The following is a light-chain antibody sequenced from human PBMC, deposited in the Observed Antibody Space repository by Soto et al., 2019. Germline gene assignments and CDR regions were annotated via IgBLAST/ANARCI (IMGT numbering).Light chain of an antibody. J-gene: IGKJ2*01. V-gene: IGKV3-20*01. Sequence: VLTQSPGTLSLSPGERATITCRASQTINSNYLAWYQHKPGQAPRLLFYAASSRDTGIPHRVRGSASGTDFTLTISALEPEECVVYYCQQYGGSPPYTFGQGTRLEIK. CDR3: QQYGGSPPYT. CDR1: QTINSNY. CDR2: AAS.